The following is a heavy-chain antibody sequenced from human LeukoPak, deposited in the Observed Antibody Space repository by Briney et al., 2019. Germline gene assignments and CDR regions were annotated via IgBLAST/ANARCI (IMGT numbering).Heavy chain of an antibody. D-gene: IGHD3-22*01. CDR1: GFTISSYW. CDR3: ARSHYYDSSGYFSYYYGLDV. Sequence: GGSLRLSCEASGFTISSYWMHWVRQVPGKGLLWVSRINSDGGSTREADSVKGRITISRDNAKKTLYLQMNSLRAEDTAIYYCARSHYYDSSGYFSYYYGLDVWGQGTTVTVSS. CDR2: INSDGGST. V-gene: IGHV3-74*01. J-gene: IGHJ6*02.